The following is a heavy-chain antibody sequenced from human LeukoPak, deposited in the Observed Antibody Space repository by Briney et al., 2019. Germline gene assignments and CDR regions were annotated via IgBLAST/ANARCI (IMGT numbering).Heavy chain of an antibody. V-gene: IGHV3-21*01. CDR1: GFTFSSYS. CDR3: AKDPPIHQSGYYYYYYMDV. CDR2: ISSSSSYI. Sequence: PGGSLRLSCAASGFTFSSYSMNWVRQAPGKGLEWVSSISSSSSYIYYADSVKGRFTISRDNAKNSLYLQMNSLRAEDTAVYYCAKDPPIHQSGYYYYYYMDVWGKGTTVTISS. J-gene: IGHJ6*03. D-gene: IGHD5-18*01.